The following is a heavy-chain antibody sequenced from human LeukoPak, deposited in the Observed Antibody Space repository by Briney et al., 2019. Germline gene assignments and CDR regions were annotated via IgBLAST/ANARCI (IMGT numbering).Heavy chain of an antibody. CDR1: GFTFTSSA. J-gene: IGHJ3*02. CDR3: ARVVTRIGDAFDI. V-gene: IGHV1-58*01. CDR2: IVVGSGNT. Sequence: SVKVSCKASGFTFTSSAVQWVRQARGQRLEWIGWIVVGSGNTNYAQKFQERVTITRDMSTSTAYMELSSLRSEDTAVYYCARVVTRIGDAFDIWGQGTMVTVSS. D-gene: IGHD2-21*02.